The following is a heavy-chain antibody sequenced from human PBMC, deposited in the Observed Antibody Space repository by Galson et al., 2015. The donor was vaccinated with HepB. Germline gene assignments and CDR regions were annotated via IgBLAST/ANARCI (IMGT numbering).Heavy chain of an antibody. D-gene: IGHD5-12*01. CDR2: ISGSGGST. J-gene: IGHJ6*02. Sequence: SLRLSCAASGFTFSSYAMSWVRQAPGKGLEWVSAISGSGGSTYYADSVKGRFTISRDNSKNTLYLQMNSLRAEDTAVYYCAKVETVGSYSGYDFYYYGMDVWGQGTTVTVSS. CDR1: GFTFSSYA. V-gene: IGHV3-23*01. CDR3: AKVETVGSYSGYDFYYYGMDV.